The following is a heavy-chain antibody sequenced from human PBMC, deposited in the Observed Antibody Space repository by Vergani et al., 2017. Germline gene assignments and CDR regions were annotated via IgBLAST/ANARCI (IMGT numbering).Heavy chain of an antibody. V-gene: IGHV4-61*02. CDR2: IYVSGIT. CDR1: GSSINNDFYY. J-gene: IGHJ3*01. Sequence: QVQLQESGPGLVKPSQTLSLTCTVSGSSINNDFYYWHWIRQPAGKGLEWIGRIYVSGITDYNSSLQSRVSMSVDTSKNQFSLTLTSVTAADTAVYYCARDNKQLRPRAFDLWVQGTMVTVS. CDR3: ARDNKQLRPRAFDL. D-gene: IGHD4-23*01.